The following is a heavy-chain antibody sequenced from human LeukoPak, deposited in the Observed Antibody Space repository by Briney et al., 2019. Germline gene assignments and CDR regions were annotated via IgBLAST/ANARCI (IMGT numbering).Heavy chain of an antibody. J-gene: IGHJ4*02. D-gene: IGHD6-19*01. CDR2: ISAYNGNT. CDR3: AREGGGIAVAGSFFDY. Sequence: ASVKVSCKASGYTFTSYGISWVRQAPGQGLEWMGWISAYNGNTNYAQKLQGRVTMTTDTSTSTAYMELRSLGSDDTVVYYCAREGGGIAVAGSFFDYWGQGTLVTVSS. V-gene: IGHV1-18*01. CDR1: GYTFTSYG.